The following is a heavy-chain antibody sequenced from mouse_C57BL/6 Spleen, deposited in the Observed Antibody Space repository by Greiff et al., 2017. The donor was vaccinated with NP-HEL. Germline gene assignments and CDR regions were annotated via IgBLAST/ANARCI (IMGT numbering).Heavy chain of an antibody. Sequence: EVQRVESGGGLVQPKGSLKLSCAASGFSFNTYAMNWVRQAPGKGLEWVARIRSKSNNYATYYADSVKDRFTISRDDSESMLYLQMNNLKTEDTAMYYCVRQHYPGYFDVWGTGTTVTVSS. CDR1: GFSFNTYA. CDR3: VRQHYPGYFDV. V-gene: IGHV10-1*01. J-gene: IGHJ1*03. D-gene: IGHD1-2*01. CDR2: IRSKSNNYAT.